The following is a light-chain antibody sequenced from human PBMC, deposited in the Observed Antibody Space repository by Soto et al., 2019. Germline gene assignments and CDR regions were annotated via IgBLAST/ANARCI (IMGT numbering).Light chain of an antibody. J-gene: IGKJ4*01. CDR2: GAS. CDR3: QQYNDWPPA. V-gene: IGKV3-15*01. Sequence: IVLTQSPSTLSLSPGERATLSCRASQSVSSKLVWYQQKPGQASRFLIYGASTRATGIPARFRGSGSGTEFTLTIDSLQSEDFAVYYCQQYNDWPPAFGGGTKVDIK. CDR1: QSVSSK.